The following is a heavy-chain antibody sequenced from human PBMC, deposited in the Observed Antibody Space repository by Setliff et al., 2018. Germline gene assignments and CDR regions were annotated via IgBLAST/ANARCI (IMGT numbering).Heavy chain of an antibody. D-gene: IGHD2-2*01. J-gene: IGHJ4*02. CDR1: GGSVSPYF. CDR3: ARGRSPLVGDY. V-gene: IGHV4-59*02. Sequence: SETLSLTCTVSGGSVSPYFWSWIRQPPGKGLEWIGYIYHNGNTNFNPSLTSRVTISVDTSKNQFSLKLSSVTAADTAVYYCARGRSPLVGDYWGQGTLVTVSS. CDR2: IYHNGNT.